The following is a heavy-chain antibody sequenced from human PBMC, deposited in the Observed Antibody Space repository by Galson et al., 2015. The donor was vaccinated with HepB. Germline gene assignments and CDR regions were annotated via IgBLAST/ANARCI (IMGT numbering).Heavy chain of an antibody. Sequence: SLRLSCAASGFTFSSYSMNWVRQAPGKGLEWVSYISSSSSTIYYADSVKGRFTISRDNAKNSLYLQMNSLRAEDTAMYYCARDRRYFDPSYYYYYYMDVWGKGTTVTVSS. CDR1: GFTFSSYS. CDR3: ARDRRYFDPSYYYYYYMDV. CDR2: ISSSSSTI. J-gene: IGHJ6*03. D-gene: IGHD3-9*01. V-gene: IGHV3-48*01.